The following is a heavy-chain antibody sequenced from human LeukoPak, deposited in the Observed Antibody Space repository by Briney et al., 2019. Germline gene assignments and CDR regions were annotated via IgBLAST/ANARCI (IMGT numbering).Heavy chain of an antibody. CDR1: GFTFSSYG. CDR3: TTDLDGYSGYDP. CDR2: IWYDGSNK. V-gene: IGHV3-33*01. D-gene: IGHD5-12*01. Sequence: GGSLRLSCAASGFTFSSYGMHWVRQAPGKGLEWVAVIWYDGSNKYYADSVKGRFTISRDNSKNTLYLQMNSLKTEDTAVYYCTTDLDGYSGYDPWGQGTLVTVSS. J-gene: IGHJ5*02.